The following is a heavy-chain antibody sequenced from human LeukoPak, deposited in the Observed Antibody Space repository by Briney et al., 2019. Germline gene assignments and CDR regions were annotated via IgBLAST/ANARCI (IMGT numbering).Heavy chain of an antibody. CDR2: FYPGDVDT. V-gene: IGHV5-51*01. D-gene: IGHD3-22*01. Sequence: GGPLNSSVKPSGYSFTSFWCGWVRQMPGKGLEWLGIFYPGDVDTTYSPPLQAHFTIPADKSISPAYLQWTRLKASDTAMYFCSRGKYSRGYHDYDYWGQGTLVTVSS. J-gene: IGHJ4*02. CDR1: GYSFTSFW. CDR3: SRGKYSRGYHDYDY.